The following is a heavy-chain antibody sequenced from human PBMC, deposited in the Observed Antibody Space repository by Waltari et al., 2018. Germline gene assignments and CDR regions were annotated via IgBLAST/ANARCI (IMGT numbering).Heavy chain of an antibody. CDR2: INAGNGNT. CDR3: ARDRSGGGRFDY. V-gene: IGHV1-3*01. D-gene: IGHD3-10*01. J-gene: IGHJ4*02. CDR1: GYTFTSYA. Sequence: QVQLVQSGAEVKKPGASVKVSCKASGYTFTSYAMHWVRQAPGQRLEWMGWINAGNGNTKYSQKFQGRVTITRDTSASTAYMELSSLRSEDTAVYYSARDRSGGGRFDYWGQGTLVTVSS.